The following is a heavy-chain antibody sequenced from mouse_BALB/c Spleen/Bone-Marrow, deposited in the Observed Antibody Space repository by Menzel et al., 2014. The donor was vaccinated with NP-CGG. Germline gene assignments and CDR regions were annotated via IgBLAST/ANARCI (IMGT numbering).Heavy chain of an antibody. D-gene: IGHD1-2*01. J-gene: IGHJ2*01. Sequence: VMLVESGAELVRPGSSVKFSCKASGYAFSAYWMNWVKQRPGQGLEWIGQIYPGDGDTNYNGKFKGKATLTADKSSSTAYMQLSSLTSEDSAVYFCTRSTATFDYWGQGTTLTVSS. CDR3: TRSTATFDY. CDR1: GYAFSAYW. CDR2: IYPGDGDT. V-gene: IGHV1-80*01.